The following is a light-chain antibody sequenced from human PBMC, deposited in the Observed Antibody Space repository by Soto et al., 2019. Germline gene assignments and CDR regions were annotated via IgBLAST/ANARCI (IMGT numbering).Light chain of an antibody. CDR1: QSVSSY. Sequence: EIVLTQSPATLSLSPGERATRSCRASQSVSSYLAWYQQKPGQAPRLLIYDASNRATGIPARFSGSGSGTDFTLTISSLEPEDFAIYYCQQRSNSPPVTFGGGTKVEI. V-gene: IGKV3-11*01. CDR3: QQRSNSPPVT. CDR2: DAS. J-gene: IGKJ4*01.